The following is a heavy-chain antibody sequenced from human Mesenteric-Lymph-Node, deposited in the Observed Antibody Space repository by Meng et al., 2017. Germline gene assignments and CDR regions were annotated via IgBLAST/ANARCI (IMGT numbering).Heavy chain of an antibody. CDR1: GFTFSNYA. CDR3: ARRGVTYCSTTSCFPTWFDP. V-gene: IGHV3-23*01. Sequence: GESLKISCAASGFTFSNYAMTWVRQAPGKGLEWVSAISGSDDSTYYADSVKGRFTISRDNAKNSLYLQMNSLRAEDTAVYYCARRGVTYCSTTSCFPTWFDPWGQGILVTVSS. J-gene: IGHJ5*02. D-gene: IGHD2-2*01. CDR2: ISGSDDST.